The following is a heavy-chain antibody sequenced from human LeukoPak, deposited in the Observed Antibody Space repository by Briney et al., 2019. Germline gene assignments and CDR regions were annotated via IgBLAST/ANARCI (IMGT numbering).Heavy chain of an antibody. CDR3: ARGRGTGTNTGALDY. J-gene: IGHJ4*02. CDR2: IYYSGSN. CDR1: GGSISSGDF. D-gene: IGHD7-27*01. Sequence: SETLSLTCTVSGGSISSGDFWGWTRPLPGKGLEGIGYIYYSGSNYYNPSLERRLTISIATDKNHFSLKLTSVTAADTAVYYCARGRGTGTNTGALDYWGQGTLVTVSS. V-gene: IGHV4-31*03.